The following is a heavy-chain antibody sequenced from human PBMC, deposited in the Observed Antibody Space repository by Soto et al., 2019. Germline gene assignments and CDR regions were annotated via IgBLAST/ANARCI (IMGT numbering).Heavy chain of an antibody. CDR3: ARDSRIQLWQEIDY. J-gene: IGHJ4*02. D-gene: IGHD5-18*01. V-gene: IGHV4-59*01. CDR1: GGSISSYY. CDR2: IYYSGST. Sequence: PSETLSLTCTVSGGSISSYYWSWIRQPPGKGLEWIGYIYYSGSTNYNPSLKSRVTISVDTSKNQFSLKLSSVTAADTAVYYCARDSRIQLWQEIDYWGQGTLVTVSS.